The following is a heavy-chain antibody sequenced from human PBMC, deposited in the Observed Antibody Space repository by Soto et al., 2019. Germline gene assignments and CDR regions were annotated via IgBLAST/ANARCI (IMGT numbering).Heavy chain of an antibody. D-gene: IGHD1-26*01. CDR3: ARDGGRHSGGIDY. CDR2: IIPIFGTA. V-gene: IGHV1-69*01. CDR1: GGTFSSYS. J-gene: IGHJ4*02. Sequence: QVQLVQSGAEVKKPGSSVKVSCKASGGTFSSYSINWVRQAPGQGLEWMGEIIPIFGTANYAQKFPGRVTITADESTSTAYMELSSLTSEDRAVYYCARDGGRHSGGIDYWGQGTLVTVSS.